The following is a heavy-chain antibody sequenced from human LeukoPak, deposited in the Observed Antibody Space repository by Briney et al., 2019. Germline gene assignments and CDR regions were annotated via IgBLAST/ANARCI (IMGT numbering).Heavy chain of an antibody. CDR3: AKPISGGLAVTADWFDP. D-gene: IGHD6-19*01. CDR1: GGSISSSSYY. J-gene: IGHJ5*01. V-gene: IGHV4-39*07. CDR2: INANSGTR. Sequence: SETLSLTCTVSGGSISSSSYYWGWIRQPPGKGLEWVSTINANSGTRSYAASVRGRFTISRDNSKNTVYLQLNTLRAEDTAVYYCAKPISGGLAVTADWFDPWGQGTLVVVSS.